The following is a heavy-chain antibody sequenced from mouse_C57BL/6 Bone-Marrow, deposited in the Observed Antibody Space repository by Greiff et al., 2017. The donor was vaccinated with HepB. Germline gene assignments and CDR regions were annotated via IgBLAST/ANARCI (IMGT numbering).Heavy chain of an antibody. Sequence: EVKLVESGGCLVMPGGSLKLSCAASGFTFSDYGMHWVRQAPEKGLEWFAYISSGSSTIYYADKVKGRFTISRDNAKNTLFLHMTRLSSEGTAMYYCAEERPEDYLDYWGQGATLTVSS. J-gene: IGHJ2*01. CDR1: GFTFSDYG. V-gene: IGHV5-17*01. CDR2: ISSGSSTI. CDR3: AEERPEDYLDY. D-gene: IGHD2-14*01.